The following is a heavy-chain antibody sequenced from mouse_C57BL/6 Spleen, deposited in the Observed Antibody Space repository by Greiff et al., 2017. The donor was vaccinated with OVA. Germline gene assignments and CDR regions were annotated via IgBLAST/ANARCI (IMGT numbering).Heavy chain of an antibody. D-gene: IGHD1-1*01. J-gene: IGHJ2*01. CDR2: ISSGSSTI. CDR1: GFTFSDYG. CDR3: ARPYYGSSPFDY. V-gene: IGHV5-17*01. Sequence: EVKLMESGGGLVKPGGSLKLSCAASGFTFSDYGMHWVRQAPEKGLEWVAYISSGSSTIYYADTVKGRFTISRDNAKNTLFLQMTSLRSEDTAMYYCARPYYGSSPFDYWGQGTTLTVSS.